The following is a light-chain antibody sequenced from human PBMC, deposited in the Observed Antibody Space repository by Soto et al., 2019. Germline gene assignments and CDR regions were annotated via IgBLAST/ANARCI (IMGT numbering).Light chain of an antibody. CDR1: QSVSSH. J-gene: IGKJ1*01. CDR3: QQYNNWPGWT. Sequence: EIVVTQSPATLSVSPGERATLSCRTSQSVSSHVAWYQQKPGQAPRLLIHGASTRATAIPARFSGSGSGTEFTLTIISLQSDDLAVYHCQQYNNWPGWTFGQGTKVEIK. V-gene: IGKV3-15*01. CDR2: GAS.